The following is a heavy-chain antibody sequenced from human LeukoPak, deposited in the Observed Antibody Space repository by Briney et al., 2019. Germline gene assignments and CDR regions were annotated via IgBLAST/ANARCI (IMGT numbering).Heavy chain of an antibody. CDR1: GLIFSKYW. V-gene: IGHV3-7*03. J-gene: IGHJ4*02. CDR3: AKDQKGILRFDY. Sequence: GGSLRLSCAASGLIFSKYWMTWVRQAPGKGLEWVASIKPDGSGKYYLDSVKGRFIISRDNSKNTLYLQMNSLRAEDTAVYYCAKDQKGILRFDYWGQGTLVTVSS. CDR2: IKPDGSGK. D-gene: IGHD2-15*01.